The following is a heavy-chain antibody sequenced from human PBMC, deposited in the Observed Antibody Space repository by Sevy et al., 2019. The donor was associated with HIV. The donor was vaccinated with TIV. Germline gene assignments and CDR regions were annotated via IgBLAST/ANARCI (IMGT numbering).Heavy chain of an antibody. V-gene: IGHV1-2*04. CDR2: INPNSGGT. CDR1: GYTFTGYY. CDR3: ARGWYDSSGYPLLYYFDY. Sequence: ASVKVSCKASGYTFTGYYMHWVRQAPGQGLEWMGWINPNSGGTNYAQKFQGWVTMTRDTSISKAYMELSRLRSDDTAVYYCARGWYDSSGYPLLYYFDYWGQGTLVTVSS. J-gene: IGHJ4*02. D-gene: IGHD3-22*01.